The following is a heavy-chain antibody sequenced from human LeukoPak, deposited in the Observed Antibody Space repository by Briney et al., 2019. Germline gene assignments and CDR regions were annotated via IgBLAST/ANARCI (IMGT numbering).Heavy chain of an antibody. Sequence: PGGSLRLSCAASGFTFSSYWMHWVRQAPGKGLVWVSRINSDGSSTSYADSVKGRFTISRDDAKNSLYLQMNSLRAEDTALYHCAGDHKGGDGADAFDIWGHGTMVTVSS. CDR2: INSDGSST. V-gene: IGHV3-74*01. D-gene: IGHD5-24*01. J-gene: IGHJ3*02. CDR1: GFTFSSYW. CDR3: AGDHKGGDGADAFDI.